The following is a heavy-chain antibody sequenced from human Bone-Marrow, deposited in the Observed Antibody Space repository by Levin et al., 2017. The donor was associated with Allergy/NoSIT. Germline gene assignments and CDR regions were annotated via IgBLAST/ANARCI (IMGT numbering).Heavy chain of an antibody. D-gene: IGHD4-17*01. J-gene: IGHJ3*02. V-gene: IGHV4-38-2*02. CDR3: ARDGHGDYVGDDAFDI. Sequence: SETLSLTCAVSGYSMSSDYYWGWIRQPPGKGLEWIGNINESGSTKYNPSLKSRVTISVDTSKNQFSLQLNSVTAADTAVYYCARDGHGDYVGDDAFDIWGRGTVVTVSS. CDR1: GYSMSSDYY. CDR2: INESGST.